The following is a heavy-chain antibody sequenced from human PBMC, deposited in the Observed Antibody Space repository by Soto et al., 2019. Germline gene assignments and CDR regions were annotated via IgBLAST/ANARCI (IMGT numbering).Heavy chain of an antibody. CDR2: VYYGGST. Sequence: ASETLSLTCTVSGDSVSSTNYYWGWIRQPPGKGLEWIGSVYYGGSTYYNPSLNSRVMISVDRSKNQLSLKLTSVTAADSGVYYCARPKFSAAYDSWGQGTLVTVLL. J-gene: IGHJ5*01. V-gene: IGHV4-39*01. CDR3: ARPKFSAAYDS. CDR1: GDSVSSTNYY. D-gene: IGHD1-26*01.